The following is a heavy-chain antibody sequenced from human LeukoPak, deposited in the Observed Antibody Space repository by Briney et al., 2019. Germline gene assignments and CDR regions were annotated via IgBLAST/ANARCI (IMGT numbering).Heavy chain of an antibody. CDR2: ISSNGGST. D-gene: IGHD3-3*01. Sequence: GGSLRLSCAASGFTFSSYAMHWVRQAPGKGLEYVSAISSNGGSTYYANSVKGRFTISRDNSKNTLYLQMGSLRAEDMAVYYCARSSGSLLYYDCSSAQPDWFDPSGQGTLVTVSS. CDR3: ARSSGSLLYYDCSSAQPDWFDP. CDR1: GFTFSSYA. V-gene: IGHV3-64*01. J-gene: IGHJ5*02.